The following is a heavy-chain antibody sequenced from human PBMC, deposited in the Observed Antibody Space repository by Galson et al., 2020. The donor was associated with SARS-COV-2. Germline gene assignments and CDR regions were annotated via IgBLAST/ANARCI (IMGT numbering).Heavy chain of an antibody. Sequence: GGSLRLSCAASGFTFSGFDMHWVRQAAGKGLEWVSGIGTLYDTFYPGSVKGRFTISRENARNSVYLQMNSLTAGDTAVYYCVRGRSGNYRDSSGFSPFWGQGTLVTVSS. CDR3: VRGRSGNYRDSSGFSPF. CDR2: IGTLYDT. V-gene: IGHV3-13*01. CDR1: GFTFSGFD. D-gene: IGHD3-22*01. J-gene: IGHJ1*01.